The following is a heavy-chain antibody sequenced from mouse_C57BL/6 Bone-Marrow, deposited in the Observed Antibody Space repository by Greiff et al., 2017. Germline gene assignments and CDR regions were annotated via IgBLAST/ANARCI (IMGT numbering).Heavy chain of an antibody. V-gene: IGHV1-74*01. D-gene: IGHD1-1*01. Sequence: VKLKQPGAELVKPGASVKVSCKASGYTFTSYWMHWVKQRPGQGLEWIGRIHPSDSDTNYNQKFKGKATLTVDKSSSTAYMQLSSLTSEDSAVYYCAPTVVATKAMDYWGQGTSVTVSS. CDR2: IHPSDSDT. CDR3: APTVVATKAMDY. CDR1: GYTFTSYW. J-gene: IGHJ4*01.